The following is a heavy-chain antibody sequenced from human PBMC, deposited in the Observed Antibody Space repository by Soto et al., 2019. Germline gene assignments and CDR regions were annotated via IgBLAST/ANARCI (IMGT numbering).Heavy chain of an antibody. Sequence: QVQLQQWGAGLLKPSETLSLTCAVYGGSFSGYYWSWIRQPPGKGLEWIGEINHSGSTNYNPSLTSRVTISVDTSKNQFSLKLTSVTAADTAVYYCASALLWFGKLFDYWGQGTLVTVSS. CDR3: ASALLWFGKLFDY. CDR2: INHSGST. J-gene: IGHJ4*02. CDR1: GGSFSGYY. V-gene: IGHV4-34*01. D-gene: IGHD3-10*01.